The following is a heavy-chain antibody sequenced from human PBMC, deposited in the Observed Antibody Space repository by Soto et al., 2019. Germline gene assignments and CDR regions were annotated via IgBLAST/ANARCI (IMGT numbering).Heavy chain of an antibody. Sequence: GGSLRLSCAASGFTFSSYAMNWVRQAPGKGLEWVSVISGSGSSTYYADSVKGRFTISRDNSKNTLYLQMDSLRAEDTAVYYCASRSSGWYFDYWGQGTLVTVSS. CDR2: ISGSGSST. CDR1: GFTFSSYA. J-gene: IGHJ4*02. CDR3: ASRSSGWYFDY. V-gene: IGHV3-23*01. D-gene: IGHD6-19*01.